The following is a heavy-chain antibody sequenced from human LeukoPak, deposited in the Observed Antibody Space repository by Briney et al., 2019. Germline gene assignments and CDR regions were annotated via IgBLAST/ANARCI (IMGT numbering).Heavy chain of an antibody. Sequence: GGSLRLSCAASGFTFSSYAMSWVRQAPGKGLEWVSAISGSGGSTYYADSVKGRFTISRDNSKNTLYLQMNSLRAEDTAVYYCASLEIVPAAVQSDYWGQGALVTVSS. J-gene: IGHJ4*02. CDR2: ISGSGGST. CDR1: GFTFSSYA. D-gene: IGHD2-2*01. CDR3: ASLEIVPAAVQSDY. V-gene: IGHV3-23*01.